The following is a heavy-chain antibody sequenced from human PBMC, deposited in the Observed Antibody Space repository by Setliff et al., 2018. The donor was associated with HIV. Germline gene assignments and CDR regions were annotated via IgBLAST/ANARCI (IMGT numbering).Heavy chain of an antibody. Sequence: GGSLRLSCEASGFRVTDTYMAWVRQAPGKGLEWVTLIYKAGKTYYADFVKGRFTIARDDTKNTVSLQMTNLEPGDTAMYYCAKGGYGGAYYEAGYWGQGTKVTVSS. CDR1: GFRVTDTY. CDR2: IYKAGKT. CDR3: AKGGYGGAYYEAGY. D-gene: IGHD5-18*01. V-gene: IGHV3-53*01. J-gene: IGHJ4*02.